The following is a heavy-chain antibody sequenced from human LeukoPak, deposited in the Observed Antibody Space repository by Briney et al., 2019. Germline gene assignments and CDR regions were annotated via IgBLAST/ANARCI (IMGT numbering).Heavy chain of an antibody. J-gene: IGHJ4*02. CDR1: GDSVSSNTPA. D-gene: IGHD6-13*01. CDR3: ARQQRGAFDY. Sequence: SQTLSVTCAISGDSVSSNTPAWNWIRQSPSRGLEWLGRTYYRYKWYNDYAVSVTSRITINPDTAKNQFSLQLNSVTPEDTAVYYCARQQRGAFDYWGQGTLVTVSS. CDR2: TYYRYKWYN. V-gene: IGHV6-1*01.